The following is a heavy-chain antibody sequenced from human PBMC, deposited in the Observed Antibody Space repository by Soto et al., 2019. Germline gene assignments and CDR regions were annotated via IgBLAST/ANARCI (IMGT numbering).Heavy chain of an antibody. CDR3: ARDNAGITGTTLGLGSYYYYGMDV. D-gene: IGHD1-7*01. CDR1: GFTFSSYS. Sequence: GGSLRLSCAASGFTFSSYSMNWVRQAPGKGLEWVSSISSSSNYIYYADSVKGRFTIPRDNAKNSLYLQMNSLRAEDTAVYYCARDNAGITGTTLGLGSYYYYGMDVWGQGTTVTVSS. V-gene: IGHV3-21*01. J-gene: IGHJ6*02. CDR2: ISSSSNYI.